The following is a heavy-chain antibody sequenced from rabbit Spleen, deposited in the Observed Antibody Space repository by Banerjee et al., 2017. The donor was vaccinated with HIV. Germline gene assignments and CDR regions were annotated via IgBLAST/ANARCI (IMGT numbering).Heavy chain of an antibody. V-gene: IGHV1S45*01. CDR2: INIITNRA. J-gene: IGHJ4*01. CDR1: GLDFSVGDV. D-gene: IGHD1-1*01. Sequence: QQQVVESGGGLVKPGASLTLSCKASGLDFSVGDVMCWVRQAPGKGLEWIGCINIITNRAVYASWAKGRFTMSRTSSTTVTLQMTSLTAADTATYFCARDLVAVIGWNFNLWGPGTLVTVS. CDR3: ARDLVAVIGWNFNL.